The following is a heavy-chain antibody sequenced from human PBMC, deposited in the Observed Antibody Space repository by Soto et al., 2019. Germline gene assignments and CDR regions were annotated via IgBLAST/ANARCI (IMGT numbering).Heavy chain of an antibody. Sequence: SETLSLTCTVSGGSISSGDYYWSWIRKPPGKALEWIGYIYYTGNTYYNPSLRSRVSISADTSKNQFSLTLTSVTAADSAMYYCARDGSGSYYRFDYWGQGTLVTVSS. CDR1: GGSISSGDYY. V-gene: IGHV4-30-4*01. CDR2: IYYTGNT. J-gene: IGHJ4*02. D-gene: IGHD3-10*01. CDR3: ARDGSGSYYRFDY.